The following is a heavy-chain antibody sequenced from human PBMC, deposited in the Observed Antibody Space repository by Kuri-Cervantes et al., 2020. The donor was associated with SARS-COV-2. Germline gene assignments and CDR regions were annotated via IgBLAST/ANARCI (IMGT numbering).Heavy chain of an antibody. D-gene: IGHD2-2*01. CDR2: IIPIFGTA. CDR1: GGTFSSYA. J-gene: IGHJ5*02. V-gene: IGHV1-69*13. Sequence: SVKVSCKASGGTFSSYATSWVRQAPGQGLEWMGGIIPIFGTANYAQKFQGRVTITADESTSTAYMELSSLRSEDTAVYYCARGIVVPATTRWNWFDPWGQGTLVTVSS. CDR3: ARGIVVPATTRWNWFDP.